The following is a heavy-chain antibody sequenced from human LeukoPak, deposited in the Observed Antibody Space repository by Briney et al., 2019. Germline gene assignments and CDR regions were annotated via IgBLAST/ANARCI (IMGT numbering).Heavy chain of an antibody. Sequence: GESLKISCKGSGYSFTSYWIGWVRQMPGKGLEWMGIIYPGDSDTRYSPSFQGQVTISADKSISTAYLQWSSLKASDTAMYYCAATYSSSWYGGGPLDYWGQGTLVTVSS. CDR1: GYSFTSYW. CDR3: AATYSSSWYGGGPLDY. CDR2: IYPGDSDT. D-gene: IGHD6-13*01. V-gene: IGHV5-51*01. J-gene: IGHJ4*02.